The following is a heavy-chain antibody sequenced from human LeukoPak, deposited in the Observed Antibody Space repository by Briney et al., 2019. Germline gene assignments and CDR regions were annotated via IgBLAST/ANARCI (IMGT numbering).Heavy chain of an antibody. CDR2: ISSSSSYI. Sequence: PGGSLRLSCAASGFTFSSYSMNWVRQARGKGLEWVSSISSSSSYIYYADSVKGRFTISRDNAKNSLYLQMNSLRAEDTAVYYCARGTGSYPEGGIFDYWGQGTLVTVSS. J-gene: IGHJ4*02. D-gene: IGHD1-26*01. V-gene: IGHV3-21*01. CDR1: GFTFSSYS. CDR3: ARGTGSYPEGGIFDY.